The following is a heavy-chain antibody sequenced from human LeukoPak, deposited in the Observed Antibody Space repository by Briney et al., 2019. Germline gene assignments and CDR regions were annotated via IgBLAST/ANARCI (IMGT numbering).Heavy chain of an antibody. CDR2: IYYSGST. D-gene: IGHD1-7*01. CDR1: GGSITSYY. CDR3: ARVDVYNWNYRVFDY. J-gene: IGHJ4*02. V-gene: IGHV4-59*01. Sequence: SETLSLTCTVSGGSITSYYWSWIRQPPGKGLEWIGYIYYSGSTNYNPSLKSRVTISVDTSKNQFSLKLSSVTAADTAVYYCARVDVYNWNYRVFDYWGQGTLVTVSS.